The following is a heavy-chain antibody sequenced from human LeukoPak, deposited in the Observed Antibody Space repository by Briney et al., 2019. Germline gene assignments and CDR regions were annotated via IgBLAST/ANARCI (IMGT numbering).Heavy chain of an antibody. CDR2: IRGNGGST. CDR3: AKGADMFVTGPDY. D-gene: IGHD3-10*02. CDR1: GFTFSTYT. J-gene: IGHJ4*02. Sequence: GGSLGLSCAASGFTFSTYTMTWVRQAPGKGLEWVSRIRGNGGSTAYADSVKGRFTISRDNSKNTLYLHMDSLRAEDTAVYYCAKGADMFVTGPDYWGQGALVTVSS. V-gene: IGHV3-23*01.